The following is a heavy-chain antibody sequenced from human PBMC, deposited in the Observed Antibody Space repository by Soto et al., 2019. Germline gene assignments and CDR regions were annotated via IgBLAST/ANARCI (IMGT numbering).Heavy chain of an antibody. J-gene: IGHJ4*02. CDR3: ARTHSGSYYSGFNY. V-gene: IGHV4-38-2*01. Sequence: SETLSLTCVVSNFSISSGYYWGWIRQSPGKGLEWIASIYRSGTTSYNPSLKSRVTISVDPSKNQFSLMLTAVTAADTAVYYCARTHSGSYYSGFNYWGRGALVTVSS. D-gene: IGHD1-26*01. CDR2: IYRSGTT. CDR1: NFSISSGYY.